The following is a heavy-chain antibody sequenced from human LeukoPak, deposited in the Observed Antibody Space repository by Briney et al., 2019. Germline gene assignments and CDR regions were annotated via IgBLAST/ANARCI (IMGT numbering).Heavy chain of an antibody. V-gene: IGHV1-2*02. D-gene: IGHD6-13*01. CDR3: ARARRAHSSSWYLDY. CDR1: GYTFTGYY. CDR2: INPNSGGT. Sequence: ASVKVSCKASGYTFTGYYMHWVRQAPGQGLEWMGWINPNSGGTNYAQKFQGRVTMTRDTSISTAYMELSRLRSDDTAVYYCARARRAHSSSWYLDYWGQGTLVTVSS. J-gene: IGHJ4*02.